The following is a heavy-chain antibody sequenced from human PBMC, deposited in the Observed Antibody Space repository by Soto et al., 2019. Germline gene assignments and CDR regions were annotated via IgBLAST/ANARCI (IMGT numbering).Heavy chain of an antibody. CDR1: GYTFTSYD. CDR3: ARVVGGYCSGGSCYDYGMDV. D-gene: IGHD2-15*01. CDR2: MNPNSGNT. V-gene: IGHV1-8*01. Sequence: ASVKVSCKASGYTFTSYDINWVRQATGQGLEWMGWMNPNSGNTGYAQKFQDRVTMTRNTSISTAYMELSSLRSEDTAVYYCARVVGGYCSGGSCYDYGMDVWGQGTTVTVSS. J-gene: IGHJ6*02.